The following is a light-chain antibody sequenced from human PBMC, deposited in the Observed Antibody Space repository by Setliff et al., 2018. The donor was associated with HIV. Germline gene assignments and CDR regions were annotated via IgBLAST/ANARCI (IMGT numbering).Light chain of an antibody. V-gene: IGLV2-11*01. CDR1: SSDVGTYNF. Sequence: QSALTQPRSVSGSPGQSVTISCSGFSSDVGTYNFVSWYQQHPGKAPKLMIYDVTKRPSGVPDRFSGPKSANTASLTISGLQAEDEADYYCCSSAGTYTYVFGTGTKVTVL. J-gene: IGLJ1*01. CDR3: CSSAGTYTYV. CDR2: DVT.